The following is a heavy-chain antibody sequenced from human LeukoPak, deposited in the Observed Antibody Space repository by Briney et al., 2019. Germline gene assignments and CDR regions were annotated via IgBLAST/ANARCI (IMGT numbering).Heavy chain of an antibody. J-gene: IGHJ4*02. Sequence: RGSLRLSCADSGFTFSNYVMSWVRQAPGKGLEWVSAIGGSGSSTYYADAVKGRFTISRDNSKNTLYLQMNSLRAEDTAVYYCANTSLLLWFGDWGQGTLVTVSS. CDR2: IGGSGSST. CDR3: ANTSLLLWFGD. CDR1: GFTFSNYV. V-gene: IGHV3-23*01. D-gene: IGHD3-10*01.